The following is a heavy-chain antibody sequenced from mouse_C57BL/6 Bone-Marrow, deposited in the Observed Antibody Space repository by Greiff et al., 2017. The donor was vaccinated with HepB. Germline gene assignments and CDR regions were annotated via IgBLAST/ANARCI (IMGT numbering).Heavy chain of an antibody. CDR2: IHPNSGST. J-gene: IGHJ1*03. CDR3: ARLRGLRQRDWYFDV. Sequence: VQLQQPGAELVKPGASVKLSCKASGYTFTSYWMHWVKQRPGQGLEWIGMIHPNSGSTNYNEKFKSKATLTVDKSSSTAYMQLSSLTSEDSAVYYCARLRGLRQRDWYFDVWGTGTTVTVSS. D-gene: IGHD2-4*01. CDR1: GYTFTSYW. V-gene: IGHV1-64*01.